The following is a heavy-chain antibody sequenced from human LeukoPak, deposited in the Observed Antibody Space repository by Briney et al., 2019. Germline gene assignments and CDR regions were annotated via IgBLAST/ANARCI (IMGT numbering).Heavy chain of an antibody. J-gene: IGHJ4*02. CDR2: INPSGGST. D-gene: IGHD2-2*01. CDR3: ARDEPSRGSSPRADY. CDR1: GYTFTSYY. V-gene: IGHV1-46*01. Sequence: ASVKVSCKTSGYTFTSYYMHWVRQAPGQGLEWMGIINPSGGSTSYAQKFQGRVTMTRDTSTSTVYMELSSLRSEDTAVYYCARDEPSRGSSPRADYWGQGTLVTVSS.